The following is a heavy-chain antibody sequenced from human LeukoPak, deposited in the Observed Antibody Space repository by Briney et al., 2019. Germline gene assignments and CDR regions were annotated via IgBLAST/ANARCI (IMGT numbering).Heavy chain of an antibody. CDR1: RFTFSDYT. V-gene: IGHV3-64*01. J-gene: IGHJ4*02. CDR3: ARATNSYGGNSDF. CDR2: ISSYGDNT. Sequence: PGGSLRLSCVASRFTFSDYTMHWVRQAPGKGLEYVSAISSYGDNTYYANSVKGRFTISRDNSKNTLYLQMGSLRADDMAVYYCARATNSYGGNSDFWGQGTLVTVSS. D-gene: IGHD4-23*01.